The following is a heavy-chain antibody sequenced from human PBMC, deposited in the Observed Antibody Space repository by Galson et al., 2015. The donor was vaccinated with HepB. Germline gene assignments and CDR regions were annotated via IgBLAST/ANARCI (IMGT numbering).Heavy chain of an antibody. CDR1: GYTFSSYG. J-gene: IGHJ2*01. CDR2: ISPYNDNT. CDR3: ARAGWGYCSGSSCYSIWYFDL. D-gene: IGHD2-15*01. V-gene: IGHV1-18*01. Sequence: SVKVSCKASGYTFSSYGISWVRQAPGQGLQWLGWISPYNDNTNYAQNLQGRVTMTTDTSTSTAYMELRSLRSDDTALYYCARAGWGYCSGSSCYSIWYFDLWGRGTLVTVSS.